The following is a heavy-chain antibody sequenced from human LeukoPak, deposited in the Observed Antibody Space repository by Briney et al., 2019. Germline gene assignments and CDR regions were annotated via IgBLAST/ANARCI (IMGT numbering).Heavy chain of an antibody. J-gene: IGHJ4*02. CDR1: GFTFSSYA. D-gene: IGHD3-10*01. CDR2: ISSNGGST. Sequence: GGSLRLSCAASGFTFSSYAMHWVRQAPGKGLEYVSAISSNGGSTYYANSVKGRFTISRDNSKNTLYLQMNSLRAEDTAVYYCAKDRGYYYGSGSYEFDYWGQGTLVTVSS. CDR3: AKDRGYYYGSGSYEFDY. V-gene: IGHV3-64*01.